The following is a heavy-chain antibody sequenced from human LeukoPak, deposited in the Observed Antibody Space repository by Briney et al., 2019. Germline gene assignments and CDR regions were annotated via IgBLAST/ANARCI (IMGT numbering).Heavy chain of an antibody. CDR2: IYYSGST. V-gene: IGHV4-30-4*01. Sequence: PSETLSLTCTVSGGSISSGDYYWSWIRQPPGKGLEWIGYIYYSGSTCYNPSLKSRVTISVDTSKNQFSLKLSSVTAADTAVYYCARVDYGGNFEYNWFDPWGQGTLVTVSS. J-gene: IGHJ5*02. CDR3: ARVDYGGNFEYNWFDP. CDR1: GGSISSGDYY. D-gene: IGHD4-23*01.